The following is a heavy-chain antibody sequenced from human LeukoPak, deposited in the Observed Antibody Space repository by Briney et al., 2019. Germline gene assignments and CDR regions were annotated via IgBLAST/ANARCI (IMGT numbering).Heavy chain of an antibody. V-gene: IGHV4-34*01. CDR2: INDSGTT. D-gene: IGHD3-10*01. CDR3: ARLPLGAFGEVLNFDS. Sequence: SETLSLTCDISRGFFSGYYWGWIRQPPGKGLEWIGDINDSGTTRYNPTLKSRVTISVDTSKNQFSLKVKSVTAADTAVYYCARLPLGAFGEVLNFDSWGQGILVTVSS. CDR1: RGFFSGYY. J-gene: IGHJ4*02.